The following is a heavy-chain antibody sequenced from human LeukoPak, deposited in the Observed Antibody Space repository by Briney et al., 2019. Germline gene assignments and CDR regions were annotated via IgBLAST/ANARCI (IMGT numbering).Heavy chain of an antibody. J-gene: IGHJ4*02. D-gene: IGHD1-7*01. CDR1: GFTFSSYG. Sequence: GGSLRLSCAASGFTFSSYGISWVRQAPGKGLEWVSAISGSGGSTYYADSVKGRFTISRDNSKNTLYLQMNSLRAEDTAVYYCAREGLELLYFDYWGQGTLVTVSS. CDR2: ISGSGGST. V-gene: IGHV3-23*01. CDR3: AREGLELLYFDY.